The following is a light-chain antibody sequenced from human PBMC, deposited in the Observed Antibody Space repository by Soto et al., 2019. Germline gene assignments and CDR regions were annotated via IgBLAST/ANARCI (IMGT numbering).Light chain of an antibody. CDR3: QQYNNWPIT. CDR1: QNVLSN. V-gene: IGKV3-15*01. CDR2: GAS. J-gene: IGKJ5*01. Sequence: EIVMTQSPVTLSVSPGERATLSCRSSQNVLSNLAWYQQKPGQSPRLLIYGASARATGIPARFSGSGSGTEFTLTISSLQSEDFALYDCQQYNNWPITFGQGTRLEIK.